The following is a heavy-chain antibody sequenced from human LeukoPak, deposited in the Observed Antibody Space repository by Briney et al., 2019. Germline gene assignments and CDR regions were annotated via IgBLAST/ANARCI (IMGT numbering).Heavy chain of an antibody. V-gene: IGHV3-53*01. Sequence: GSLRLSCAASGFTVSSNYMSWVRHAPGKGLEWVSVIYSGGSTYYADSVKGRFTISRDNSKNTLYLQMNSLIAGDTAVYDCAGDGGGGGTFDAFDIWGQGTMVTVSS. CDR1: GFTVSSNY. D-gene: IGHD1-26*01. J-gene: IGHJ3*02. CDR2: IYSGGST. CDR3: AGDGGGGGTFDAFDI.